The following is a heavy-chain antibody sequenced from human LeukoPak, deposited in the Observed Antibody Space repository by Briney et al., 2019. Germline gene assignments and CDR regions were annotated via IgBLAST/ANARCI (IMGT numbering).Heavy chain of an antibody. V-gene: IGHV4-4*07. CDR1: GDSIRNYF. D-gene: IGHD3-22*01. J-gene: IGHJ4*02. CDR2: IFTSGST. Sequence: SETLSLTCSVSGDSIRNYFWSWIRQPAGKGLEWIGRIFTSGSTDYNPSLRSRVTMSVDTSRNQFSLKLTSVTAADTAVYYCARESKSYDGSGYYHDYWGQGTLVTVSS. CDR3: ARESKSYDGSGYYHDY.